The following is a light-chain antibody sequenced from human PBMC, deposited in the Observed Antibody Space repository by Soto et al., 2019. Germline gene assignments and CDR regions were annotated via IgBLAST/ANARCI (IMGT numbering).Light chain of an antibody. CDR2: AAS. CDR1: QSISSY. CDR3: QGHSTYPRT. Sequence: DIQMTQSPSSLSASVGDRVTITCRASQSISSYLNWYQQKPGKAPKLLIYAASSLQSGVPSRFSGSGSGTDFTLTISSLQPEDFATYYCQGHSTYPRTFGPGTKVEIK. J-gene: IGKJ1*01. V-gene: IGKV1-39*01.